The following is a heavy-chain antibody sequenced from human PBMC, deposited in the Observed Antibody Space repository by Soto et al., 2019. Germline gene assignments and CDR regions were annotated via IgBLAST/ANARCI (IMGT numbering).Heavy chain of an antibody. V-gene: IGHV3-7*03. J-gene: IGHJ4*02. Sequence: EVQLVESGGGLVQPGGSLRLSCAASGFTFSSYWMIWVRQAPGKGLEWVANIIKDGSERSYVDSVKGRFIISRDNAKNSLYLEMNSLRVEDTAVYYCARDWGGLGYWGQGTLVTVSS. CDR2: IIKDGSER. D-gene: IGHD3-10*01. CDR3: ARDWGGLGY. CDR1: GFTFSSYW.